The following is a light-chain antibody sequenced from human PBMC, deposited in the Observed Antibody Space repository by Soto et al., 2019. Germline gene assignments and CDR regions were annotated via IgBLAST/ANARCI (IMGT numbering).Light chain of an antibody. CDR3: SSYTSSSTLLYV. Sequence: QSALTQPASVSGSPGQSITISCTGTGSDVGGYNYVSWYQQHPGKAPKLMIYDVSNRPSGVSNRFSGSKSGNTASLTISGLQAEDEADYYCSSYTSSSTLLYVVGTGTKVTVL. CDR2: DVS. V-gene: IGLV2-14*01. CDR1: GSDVGGYNY. J-gene: IGLJ1*01.